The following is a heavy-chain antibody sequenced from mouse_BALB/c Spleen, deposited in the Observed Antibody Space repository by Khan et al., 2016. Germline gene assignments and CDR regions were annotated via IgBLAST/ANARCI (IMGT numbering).Heavy chain of an antibody. CDR3: ARIKKIVATYFDY. D-gene: IGHD1-1*01. V-gene: IGHV1S81*02. J-gene: IGHJ2*01. CDR1: GYTFTSYW. CDR2: TNPTNGRT. Sequence: QVQLQQSGAELVKAGASVKMSCKASGYTFTSYWMNWVKQRLGQGLEWFAETNPTNGRTYYNEKFKSKATLTVDKSSSTAYMLLSGPTFEDSAVYYCARIKKIVATYFDYWGQGTTLTVSS.